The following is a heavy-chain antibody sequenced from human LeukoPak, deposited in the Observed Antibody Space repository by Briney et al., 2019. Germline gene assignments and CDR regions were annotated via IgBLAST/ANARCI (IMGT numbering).Heavy chain of an antibody. CDR3: ARGANWGFDAFDI. V-gene: IGHV3-30-3*01. CDR2: ISYDGSNK. D-gene: IGHD7-27*01. CDR1: GFTFSSYA. Sequence: GGSLRLSCAASGFTFSSYAMHWVRQAPGKGLEWVAVISYDGSNKYYADSVKGRVTISRDNSKNTLYLQMNSLRAEDTAVYYCARGANWGFDAFDIWGQGTMVTVSS. J-gene: IGHJ3*02.